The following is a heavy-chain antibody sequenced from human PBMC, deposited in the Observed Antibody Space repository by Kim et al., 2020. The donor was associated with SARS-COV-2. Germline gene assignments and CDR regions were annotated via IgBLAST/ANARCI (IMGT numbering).Heavy chain of an antibody. CDR2: IYHSGST. CDR3: DRGKVSWYPGGDWYYDF. Sequence: SETLSLTCAVSGGSISSSNWWSWVRQPPGRGLVWIGEIYHSGSTNYNPPLKSRGTISVDKSKNQFSLKLSSVTAADTAVYYCDRGKVSWYPGGDWYYDFWGRGTLVTVSS. J-gene: IGHJ2*01. V-gene: IGHV4-4*02. D-gene: IGHD6-13*01. CDR1: GGSISSSNW.